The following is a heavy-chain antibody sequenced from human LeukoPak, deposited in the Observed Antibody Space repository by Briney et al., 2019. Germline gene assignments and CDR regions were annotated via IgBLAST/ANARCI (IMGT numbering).Heavy chain of an antibody. J-gene: IGHJ4*02. CDR2: IIPILGIA. CDR1: GGTFSSYA. CDR3: ANHDNSGYYYSPQAPGRY. V-gene: IGHV1-69*04. D-gene: IGHD3-22*01. Sequence: GASVKVSCKASGGTFSSYAISWVRQAPGQGLEWMGRIIPILGIANYAQKFQGRVTITADKSTSTAYMELSSLRSEDTAVYYCANHDNSGYYYSPQAPGRYWGQGTLVTVSS.